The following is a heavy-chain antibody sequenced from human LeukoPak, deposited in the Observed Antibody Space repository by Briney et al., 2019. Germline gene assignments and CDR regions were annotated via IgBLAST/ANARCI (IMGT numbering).Heavy chain of an antibody. CDR2: IIPIFGTA. CDR1: GGTFSSYA. Sequence: GSSVKVSCKASGGTFSSYAISWVRQAPGQGLEWMGGIIPIFGTANYAQKFQGRVTITTDESTSTAYMELSSLRSEDTAVYYCATGRIAAAGIDYWCQGTLVTVSS. J-gene: IGHJ4*02. D-gene: IGHD6-13*01. V-gene: IGHV1-69*05. CDR3: ATGRIAAAGIDY.